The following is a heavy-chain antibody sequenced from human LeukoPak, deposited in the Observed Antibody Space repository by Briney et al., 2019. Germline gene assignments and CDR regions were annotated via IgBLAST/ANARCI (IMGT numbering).Heavy chain of an antibody. Sequence: SATLSRTSTVAGGSISSYYWSWLRQPPGKGLEWSGYIYYSGSNNYNPSLKRRVIISVATSKKQFSLKLSPGTAADTGVYYCAGGYCNSTSWYGEAFDIWGRGTMVTVPS. V-gene: IGHV4-59*01. CDR3: AGGYCNSTSWYGEAFDI. CDR2: IYYSGSN. J-gene: IGHJ3*02. D-gene: IGHD2-2*01. CDR1: GGSISSYY.